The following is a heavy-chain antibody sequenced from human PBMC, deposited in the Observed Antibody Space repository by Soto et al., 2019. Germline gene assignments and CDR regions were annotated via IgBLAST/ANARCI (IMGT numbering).Heavy chain of an antibody. CDR3: AGRYCTNGVCYTNYYYYIDV. D-gene: IGHD2-8*01. CDR1: GFTFSTYA. CDR2: ITTSGGNT. Sequence: EVQLLESGGGWVQPGGSLRLSCAASGFTFSTYAMSWVRRAPGKGLEWDSTITTSGGNTYYADSVQGRFTISRDNSKNTLYLQMNSLRAEDTAVYYCAGRYCTNGVCYTNYYYYIDVWGKGTTVTVSS. J-gene: IGHJ6*03. V-gene: IGHV3-23*01.